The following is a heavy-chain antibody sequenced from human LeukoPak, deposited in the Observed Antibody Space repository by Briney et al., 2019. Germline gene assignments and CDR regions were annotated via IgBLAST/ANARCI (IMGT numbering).Heavy chain of an antibody. V-gene: IGHV3-23*01. Sequence: GGSLRLSCAASGFTFSNYAMRWFRQAPGKGLEWVSSISANAAGTYYADSVKGRFTISRDNSKNTVYLQMNSLRGEDTAVYYCAKDSGNSGCYVDNWGQGTLVTVSS. D-gene: IGHD2-2*01. CDR3: AKDSGNSGCYVDN. CDR1: GFTFSNYA. J-gene: IGHJ4*02. CDR2: ISANAAGT.